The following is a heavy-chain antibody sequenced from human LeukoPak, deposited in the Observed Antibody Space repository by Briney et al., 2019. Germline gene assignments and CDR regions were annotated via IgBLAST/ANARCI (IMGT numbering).Heavy chain of an antibody. Sequence: PGGSLRLSCAASGLSFSSFAMSWVRQAPARGLEWLSSMKGTGETIYADSVRGRCTLFRDGSRNTVYLQLNNLRVEDTAVYYCVRASWVSAADAVRWGQRTVVTVSS. V-gene: IGHV3-23*01. CDR3: VRASWVSAADAVR. CDR2: MKGTGET. CDR1: GLSFSSFA. J-gene: IGHJ4*02. D-gene: IGHD3-10*01.